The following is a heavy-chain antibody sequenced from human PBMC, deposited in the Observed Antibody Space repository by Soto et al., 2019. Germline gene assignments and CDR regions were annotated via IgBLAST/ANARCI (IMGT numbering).Heavy chain of an antibody. J-gene: IGHJ4*02. D-gene: IGHD1-26*01. Sequence: GESLKISCKGSGYSFANYWIGWVRQMPGKGLEWMGIIYPGDSDTRYSPSFQGQVTIPADKSISTAYLQWSSLKASDTTMYYCARRYSAPYYHFDYWGQGTLVTVSS. CDR2: IYPGDSDT. V-gene: IGHV5-51*01. CDR3: ARRYSAPYYHFDY. CDR1: GYSFANYW.